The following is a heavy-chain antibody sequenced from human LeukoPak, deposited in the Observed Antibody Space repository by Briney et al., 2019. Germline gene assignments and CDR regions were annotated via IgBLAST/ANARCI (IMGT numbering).Heavy chain of an antibody. Sequence: PGGSLRLSCAASGFTFSSYSMNWVRQAPGKGLEWVSYISSSSSTIYYADSVKGRFTISRDNAKNSLYLQMNSLRAEDTAVYYCASAVYHCSSTSCYLEDILQTAMVYWGQGTLVTVSS. D-gene: IGHD2-2*01. CDR3: ASAVYHCSSTSCYLEDILQTAMVY. V-gene: IGHV3-48*01. CDR1: GFTFSSYS. J-gene: IGHJ4*02. CDR2: ISSSSSTI.